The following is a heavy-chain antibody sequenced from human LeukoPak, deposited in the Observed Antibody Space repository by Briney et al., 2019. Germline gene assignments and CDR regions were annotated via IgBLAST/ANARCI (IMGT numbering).Heavy chain of an antibody. J-gene: IGHJ6*03. D-gene: IGHD1-20*01. CDR1: GGSFSGYY. CDR2: INHSGST. V-gene: IGHV4-34*01. CDR3: ASLTGTTDYYFYYMDV. Sequence: SETLSLTCAVYGGSFSGYYWSWIRQPPGKGLEWIGEINHSGSTNYNPSLKSRVTISVDTSENQFSLKLSSVTAADTAVYYCASLTGTTDYYFYYMDVWGKGTTVTVSS.